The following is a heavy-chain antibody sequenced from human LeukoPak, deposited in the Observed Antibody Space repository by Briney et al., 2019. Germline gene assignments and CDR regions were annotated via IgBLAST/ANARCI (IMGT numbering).Heavy chain of an antibody. V-gene: IGHV3-30*18. CDR1: GFTFSSYG. J-gene: IGHJ6*02. Sequence: GGSLRLSCAASGFTFSSYGMHWVRQAPGKGLEWVAVISYDGSNKYYADSVKGRFTISRDNSKNTLYLQMNSLRAGDTAVYYCAKDWVRVYYGSGSYYKERYYYYGMDVWGQGTTVTVSS. CDR3: AKDWVRVYYGSGSYYKERYYYYGMDV. CDR2: ISYDGSNK. D-gene: IGHD3-10*01.